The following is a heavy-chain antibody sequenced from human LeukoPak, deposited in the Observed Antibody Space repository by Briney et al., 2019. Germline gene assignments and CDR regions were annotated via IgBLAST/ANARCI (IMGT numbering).Heavy chain of an antibody. J-gene: IGHJ6*03. Sequence: PSETLSLTCTVSGGSISRSSYSWAWIRQSPGKGLEWIAIVHYSGSTYYNPSLKSRVTISVDTSKNQFSLKLSSVTAADTAVYYCARTPVVVRDGSHYYYYMDVWGKGTTVTVSS. CDR1: GGSISRSSYS. CDR3: ARTPVVVRDGSHYYYYMDV. D-gene: IGHD2-2*01. V-gene: IGHV4-39*07. CDR2: VHYSGST.